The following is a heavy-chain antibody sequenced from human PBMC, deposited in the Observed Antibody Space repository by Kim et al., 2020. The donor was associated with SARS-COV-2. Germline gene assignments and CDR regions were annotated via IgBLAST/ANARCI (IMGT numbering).Heavy chain of an antibody. CDR3: ARFATWENYFDY. CDR1: GGSVSSGSYY. V-gene: IGHV4-61*01. D-gene: IGHD1-26*01. J-gene: IGHJ4*02. Sequence: SETLSLTCTVSGGSVSSGSYYWSWIRQPPGKGLEWIGYIYYSGSTNHNPSLKSRVTISVDTSKNQFSLKLSSVTAADTAVYYCARFATWENYFDYWGQGT. CDR2: IYYSGST.